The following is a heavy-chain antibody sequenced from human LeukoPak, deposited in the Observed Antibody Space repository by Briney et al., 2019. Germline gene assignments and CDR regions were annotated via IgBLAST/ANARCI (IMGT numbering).Heavy chain of an antibody. Sequence: SETLSLTCSVSGYSFTSGHYWGWIRQPPGKGLEWIANIYHTGSAHYNPSLKSRVTISVDTSKNQFSLKLSSVTAADTAVYYCARHRSSSPFDPWGQGTLVTVSS. CDR2: IYHTGSA. CDR1: GYSFTSGHY. V-gene: IGHV4-38-2*01. D-gene: IGHD6-6*01. J-gene: IGHJ5*02. CDR3: ARHRSSSPFDP.